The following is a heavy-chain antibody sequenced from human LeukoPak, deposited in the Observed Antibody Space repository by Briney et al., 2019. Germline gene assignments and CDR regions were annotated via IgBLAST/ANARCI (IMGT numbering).Heavy chain of an antibody. CDR3: ARARSSWYDPDAFDI. CDR1: GFTFSSYA. CDR2: ISGSGGST. D-gene: IGHD6-13*01. Sequence: PGRSLRPSCAASGFTFSSYAMSWVRQAPGKGLEWVSAISGSGGSTYYADSVKGRFTISRDNSKNTLYLQMNSLRAEDTAVYYCARARSSWYDPDAFDIWGQGTMVTVSS. J-gene: IGHJ3*02. V-gene: IGHV3-23*01.